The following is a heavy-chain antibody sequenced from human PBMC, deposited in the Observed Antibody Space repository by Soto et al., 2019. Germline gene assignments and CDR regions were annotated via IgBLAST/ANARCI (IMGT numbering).Heavy chain of an antibody. V-gene: IGHV3-33*01. Sequence: QVQLVESGGGVVRPGRSLRLSCEATGFSFNTHGMHWVRQAPGKGLEWVAVIVNDGSEQAYSDSVKGRFTISRDNSKNTLYLQMRNLRAADTAVCSCERNDNYADNGLDYWGQGNLVTVSS. D-gene: IGHD4-17*01. CDR2: IVNDGSEQ. J-gene: IGHJ4*02. CDR3: ERNDNYADNGLDY. CDR1: GFSFNTHG.